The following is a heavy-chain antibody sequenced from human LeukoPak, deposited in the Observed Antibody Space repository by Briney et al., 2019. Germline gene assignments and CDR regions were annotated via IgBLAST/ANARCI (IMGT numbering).Heavy chain of an antibody. D-gene: IGHD5-18*01. CDR3: ARGGYIYGVYYYMDV. Sequence: SETLSLTCTVSGVSISSYYWSWIRQPPGKGLEWMGYIYYSGSTNYNPSLKSRVTISVDTSKNQFSLKLSSVTAADTAVYYCARGGYIYGVYYYMDVWGKGTTATISS. J-gene: IGHJ6*03. CDR2: IYYSGST. CDR1: GVSISSYY. V-gene: IGHV4-59*01.